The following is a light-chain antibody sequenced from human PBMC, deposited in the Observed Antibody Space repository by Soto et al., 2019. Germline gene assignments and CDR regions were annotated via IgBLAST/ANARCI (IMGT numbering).Light chain of an antibody. V-gene: IGKV1-9*01. CDR3: QQVNYYPLT. Sequence: IQLTQSPSSLSAAVGVRVTITCRASQGLSCYLAWYQQKPGKAPKLLIYAASTLQTGVPSRFSDSESGTDFTLTISSLQPEDFATYYCQQVNYYPLTFGGGTKVEI. CDR2: AAS. CDR1: QGLSCY. J-gene: IGKJ4*01.